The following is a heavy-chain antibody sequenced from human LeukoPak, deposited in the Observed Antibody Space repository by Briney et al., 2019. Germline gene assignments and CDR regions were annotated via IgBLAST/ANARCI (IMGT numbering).Heavy chain of an antibody. D-gene: IGHD1-26*01. Sequence: GASVKVSCKASGYTFTSYGISWVRQAPGQGLEWMGWISAYNGNTNYAQKLQGRVTMTTDTSTSTAYMELRSLRSDDTAVYYCASRGSISGRYDFHYWGQGTLVTVSS. J-gene: IGHJ4*02. V-gene: IGHV1-18*01. CDR1: GYTFTSYG. CDR2: ISAYNGNT. CDR3: ASRGSISGRYDFHY.